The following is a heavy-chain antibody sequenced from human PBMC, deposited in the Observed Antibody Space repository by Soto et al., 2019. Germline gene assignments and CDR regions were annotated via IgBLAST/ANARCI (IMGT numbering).Heavy chain of an antibody. CDR1: GGTFSSYA. CDR2: IIPIFGTA. V-gene: IGHV1-69*01. CDR3: ARSTFGGVIVMGYYFDY. D-gene: IGHD3-16*02. Sequence: QVQLVQSGAEVKKPGSSVKVSCKASGGTFSSYAISWVRQAPGQGLEWMGGIIPIFGTANYAQKFQGRVTITADESTSTAYMDLSSLRSEDTAVYYCARSTFGGVIVMGYYFDYWGQGTLVTVSS. J-gene: IGHJ4*01.